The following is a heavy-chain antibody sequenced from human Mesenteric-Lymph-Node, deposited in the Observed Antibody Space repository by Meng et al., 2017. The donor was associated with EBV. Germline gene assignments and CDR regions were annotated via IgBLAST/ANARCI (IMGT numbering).Heavy chain of an antibody. CDR3: ARDPTNGGYFDY. V-gene: IGHV3-53*01. CDR2: IYSGGST. Sequence: VTLCEVGEGLFQPGGSLRLSCSVSGFTLSDYAMHWVRQAPGKGLEWVSLIYSGGSTYYADSVKGRFAISRDNSKNTLYLQMNSLRAEDTAVYYCARDPTNGGYFDYWGQGTLVTVSS. J-gene: IGHJ4*02. CDR1: GFTLSDYA.